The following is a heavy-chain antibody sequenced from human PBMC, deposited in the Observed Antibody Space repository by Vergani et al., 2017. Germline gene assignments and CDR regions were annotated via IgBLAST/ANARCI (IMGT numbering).Heavy chain of an antibody. J-gene: IGHJ6*02. CDR3: TTASDCSGGSCYSLYYYGMDV. CDR2: IKSKTDGGTT. Sequence: EVQLVESGGGLIHPGGSLRLSCEGSGFSFSGYWMHWVRQSPEKGLVWVGRIKSKTDGGTTDYAAPVKGRFTISRDDSKNTLYLQMNSLKTEDTAVYYCTTASDCSGGSCYSLYYYGMDVWGQGTTVTVSS. CDR1: GFSFSGYW. V-gene: IGHV3-15*01. D-gene: IGHD2-15*01.